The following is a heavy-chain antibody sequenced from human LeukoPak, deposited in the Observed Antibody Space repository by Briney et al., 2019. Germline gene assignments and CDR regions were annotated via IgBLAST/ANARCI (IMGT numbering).Heavy chain of an antibody. CDR3: ARGLGRTAMVTRGGVRFDY. V-gene: IGHV1-69*13. CDR2: IIPIFGTA. J-gene: IGHJ4*02. CDR1: GGTFSSYA. Sequence: ASVKVSCKASGGTFSSYAISWVRQAPGQGLEWMGGIIPIFGTANYAQKFQGRVTITADESTSTAYMELSSLRSEDTAVYYCARGLGRTAMVTRGGVRFDYWGQGTLVTVSS. D-gene: IGHD5-18*01.